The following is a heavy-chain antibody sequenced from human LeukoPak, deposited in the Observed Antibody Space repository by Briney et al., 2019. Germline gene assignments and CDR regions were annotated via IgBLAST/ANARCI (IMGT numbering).Heavy chain of an antibody. CDR3: ARDRGGILDF. CDR2: INQDGSAK. V-gene: IGHV3-7*04. CDR1: GFTFSSYW. J-gene: IGHJ4*02. D-gene: IGHD3-10*01. Sequence: GGSLRLSCAASGFTFSSYWMAWVRQAPGKGLEWVANINQDGSAKNNVGSVRGRFTISRDNAKTSLELQINSLRVEDTAVYYCARDRGGILDFWGQGTLVTVSS.